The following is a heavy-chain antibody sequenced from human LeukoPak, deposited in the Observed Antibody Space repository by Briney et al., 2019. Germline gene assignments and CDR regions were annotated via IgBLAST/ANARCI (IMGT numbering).Heavy chain of an antibody. Sequence: GASVKVSCKASGGTFSSYAISWVRQAPGQGLEWMGWISAYNGNTNYAQKLQGRVTMTTDTSTSTAYMELRSLRSDDTAVYYCARRPSGWYGGNYFDYWGQGTLVTVSS. J-gene: IGHJ4*02. V-gene: IGHV1-18*01. CDR1: GGTFSSYA. CDR3: ARRPSGWYGGNYFDY. D-gene: IGHD6-19*01. CDR2: ISAYNGNT.